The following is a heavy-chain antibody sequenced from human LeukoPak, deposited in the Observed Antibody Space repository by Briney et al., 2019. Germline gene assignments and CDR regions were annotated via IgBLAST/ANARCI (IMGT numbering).Heavy chain of an antibody. D-gene: IGHD3-10*01. V-gene: IGHV3-23*01. J-gene: IGHJ4*02. CDR3: ARAYYYGSGSRIVDY. CDR1: GFTFSSYA. Sequence: GGSLRLSCAASGFTFSSYAMSWVRQAPGKGLEWVSTISGGGGSTYYADSVKGRFTISRDNAKNSLYLQMNSLRAEDTAVYYRARAYYYGSGSRIVDYWGQGTLVTVSS. CDR2: ISGGGGST.